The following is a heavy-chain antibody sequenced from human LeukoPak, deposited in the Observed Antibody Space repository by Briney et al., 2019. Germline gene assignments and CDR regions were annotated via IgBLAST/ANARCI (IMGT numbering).Heavy chain of an antibody. V-gene: IGHV1-46*01. Sequence: GALVRVSCKASGYTFTGYYMHWVRQAPGQGLEWMGIINPSGGSTSYAQKFQGRVTMTRDMSTSTVYMELSSLRSEDTAVYYCARDLTVAGAENDYWGQGTLVTVSS. CDR3: ARDLTVAGAENDY. D-gene: IGHD6-19*01. J-gene: IGHJ4*02. CDR1: GYTFTGYY. CDR2: INPSGGST.